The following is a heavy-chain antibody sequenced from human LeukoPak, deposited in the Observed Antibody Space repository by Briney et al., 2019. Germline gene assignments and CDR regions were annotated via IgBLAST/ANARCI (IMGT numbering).Heavy chain of an antibody. CDR1: GFTFDDYA. CDR3: AKGTTTVTQDASDI. Sequence: GGSLRLSCAASGFTFDDYAMHWVRQAPGKGLEWVSGISWNSDSIGYADSVKGRFTFSRDNAKNSLYLQMNSLRAEDTALYYCAKGTTTVTQDASDIWGQGTMVTVSS. J-gene: IGHJ3*02. V-gene: IGHV3-9*01. CDR2: ISWNSDSI. D-gene: IGHD4-17*01.